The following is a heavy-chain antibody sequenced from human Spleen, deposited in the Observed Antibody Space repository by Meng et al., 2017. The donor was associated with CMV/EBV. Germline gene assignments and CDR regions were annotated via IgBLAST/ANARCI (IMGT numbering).Heavy chain of an antibody. CDR1: GGSISSDTYY. D-gene: IGHD3-3*01. Sequence: SETLSLTCTVSGGSISSDTYYWGWIRQPPGKGREWIGTIYDSGSTYYNPSLKSRVTISIDTAKNQFTLKLSPVTAADTAVYYCARQAVITIFGVVIGYYFDYWGQGTLVTVSS. J-gene: IGHJ4*02. CDR3: ARQAVITIFGVVIGYYFDY. V-gene: IGHV4-39*01. CDR2: IYDSGST.